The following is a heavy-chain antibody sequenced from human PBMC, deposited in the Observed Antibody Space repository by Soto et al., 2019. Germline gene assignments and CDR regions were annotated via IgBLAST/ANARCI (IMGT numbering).Heavy chain of an antibody. CDR3: ARVPGGITLVRGVMYDP. V-gene: IGHV3-11*06. Sequence: QVQLVESGGGLVKPGGSLRLSCAASGFTFSDYYMSWIRQAPGKGLEWVSYISSSSSYTNYADSVKGRFTISRDNAKNSLYLQMNSLSAEDTAVYYCARVPGGITLVRGVMYDPWGQGTLVTVSS. CDR2: ISSSSSYT. D-gene: IGHD3-10*01. CDR1: GFTFSDYY. J-gene: IGHJ5*02.